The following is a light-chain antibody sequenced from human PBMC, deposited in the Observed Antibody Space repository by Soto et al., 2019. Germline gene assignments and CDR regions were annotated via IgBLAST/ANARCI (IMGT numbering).Light chain of an antibody. CDR3: QYYNNYGWP. CDR2: KTS. J-gene: IGKJ1*01. Sequence: DIQLTQSPSTLSASVGDRVTITCRASQSISSWLAWYQQKPGKAPKFLIYKTSDLESGVPSRFSGSGSGTAFTLTLSSLQPDDFAPFYCQYYNNYGWPFGQGTKVDIK. V-gene: IGKV1-5*03. CDR1: QSISSW.